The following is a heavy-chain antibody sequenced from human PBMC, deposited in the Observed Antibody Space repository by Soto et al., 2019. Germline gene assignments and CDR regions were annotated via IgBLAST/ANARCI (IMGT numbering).Heavy chain of an antibody. CDR1: GYTSTGYY. CDR3: ARGEYASSWYGFGYYYGMDV. Sequence: ASVKVSCKASGYTSTGYYMHWVRQAPGQGLEWMGWINPNSGGTNYAQKFQGRVTMTRDTSISTAYMELSRLRSDDTAVYYCARGEYASSWYGFGYYYGMDVWGQGTTVTVS. D-gene: IGHD6-13*01. V-gene: IGHV1-2*02. J-gene: IGHJ6*02. CDR2: INPNSGGT.